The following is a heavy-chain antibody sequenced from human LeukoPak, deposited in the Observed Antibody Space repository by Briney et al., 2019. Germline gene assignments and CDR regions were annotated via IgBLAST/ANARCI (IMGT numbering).Heavy chain of an antibody. V-gene: IGHV4-61*08. CDR1: GGSISSGGYY. CDR3: AGHSSSWANWFDP. D-gene: IGHD6-13*01. J-gene: IGHJ5*02. CDR2: IYYSGST. Sequence: SETLSLTCTVSGGSISSGGYYWSWIRQHPGKGPEWIGYIYYSGSTNCNPSLKSRVTISVDTSKNQFSLKLSSVTAADTAVYYCAGHSSSWANWFDPWGQGTLVTVSS.